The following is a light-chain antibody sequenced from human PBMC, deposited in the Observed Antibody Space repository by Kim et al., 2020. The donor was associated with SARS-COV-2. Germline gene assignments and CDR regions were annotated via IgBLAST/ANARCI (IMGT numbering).Light chain of an antibody. Sequence: DIQMTQSPSTLSASVRDRVTITCRASQDIGTYLAWYQQMPGKAPKLLIYRASTLQSGVPSRFSGSGSGTEFTLTISNLQPEDFGIYYCQQLNNYPWTFGQGTKVDIK. V-gene: IGKV1-9*01. J-gene: IGKJ1*01. CDR3: QQLNNYPWT. CDR2: RAS. CDR1: QDIGTY.